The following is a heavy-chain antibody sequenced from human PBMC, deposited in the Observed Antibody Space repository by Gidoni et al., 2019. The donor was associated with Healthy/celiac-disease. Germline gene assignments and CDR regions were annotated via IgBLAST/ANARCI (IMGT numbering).Heavy chain of an antibody. J-gene: IGHJ4*02. CDR3: ARGELLTSFDY. CDR2: INHSGST. V-gene: IGHV4-34*01. Sequence: QVQLQQWGAGLLKPSETLSLTCAVDGGSFSGYYWSWIRQPPGKGLEWIGEINHSGSTNYNPSLKSRVTISVDTSKNQFSLKLSSVTAADTALYYCARGELLTSFDYWGQGTLVTVSS. D-gene: IGHD2-2*01. CDR1: GGSFSGYY.